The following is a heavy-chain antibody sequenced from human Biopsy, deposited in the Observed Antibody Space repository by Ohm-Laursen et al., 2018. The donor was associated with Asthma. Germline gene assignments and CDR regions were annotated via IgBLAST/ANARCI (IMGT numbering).Heavy chain of an antibody. D-gene: IGHD5-24*01. V-gene: IGHV3-23*01. CDR2: ISGSGGST. Sequence: SLRLSCAASGFTFSSYAMSWVRQAPGKGLEWVSAISGSGGSTYYADSVKGRFTISRDNSKNTLYLQMNSLRAEDTAVYYCAKESRRDGYNRRNYYFDYWGQGTLVSVS. CDR1: GFTFSSYA. J-gene: IGHJ4*02. CDR3: AKESRRDGYNRRNYYFDY.